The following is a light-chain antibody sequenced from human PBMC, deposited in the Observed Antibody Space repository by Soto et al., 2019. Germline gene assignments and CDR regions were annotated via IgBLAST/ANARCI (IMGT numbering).Light chain of an antibody. CDR2: RDI. J-gene: IGLJ2*01. CDR3: QVGDSSQAV. Sequence: SYELTQPLSVSVALGQTARITCGGNNIGSKNVHWYQQKPGQAPVLVIYRDINRPSGIPERFSCSNSGNTATLTSSRAQAGKEADYYCQVGDSSQAVFGGGTQLTVL. CDR1: NIGSKN. V-gene: IGLV3-9*01.